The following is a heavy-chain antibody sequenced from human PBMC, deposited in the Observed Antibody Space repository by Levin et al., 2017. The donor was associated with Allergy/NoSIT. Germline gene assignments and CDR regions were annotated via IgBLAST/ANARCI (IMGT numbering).Heavy chain of an antibody. D-gene: IGHD3-9*01. CDR2: IYYSGST. J-gene: IGHJ4*02. CDR1: GGSISSSSYY. CDR3: ARWTDYDLFTGERYYFDY. Sequence: SETLSLTCTVSGGSISSSSYYWGWIRQPPGKGLEWIGTIYYSGSTYYNPSLKSRVTISVDTSKNQFSLKLSSVTAADTAVYYCARWTDYDLFTGERYYFDYWGQGTLVTVSS. V-gene: IGHV4-39*01.